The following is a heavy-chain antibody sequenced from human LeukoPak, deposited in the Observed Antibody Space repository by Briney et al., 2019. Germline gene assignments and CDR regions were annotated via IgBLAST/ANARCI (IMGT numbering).Heavy chain of an antibody. V-gene: IGHV4-39*01. J-gene: IGHJ4*02. Sequence: PSETLSLTCSISGGSISSSSYYWGWIRQPPGKGLEWTGSFYYSGNTYYNPSLKSRVTISVDTSKNEFSLNLRSVTAADTAVYYCARTAGIAVAGSRQYFDYWGQGMLVTVSS. CDR1: GGSISSSSYY. CDR2: FYYSGNT. D-gene: IGHD6-19*01. CDR3: ARTAGIAVAGSRQYFDY.